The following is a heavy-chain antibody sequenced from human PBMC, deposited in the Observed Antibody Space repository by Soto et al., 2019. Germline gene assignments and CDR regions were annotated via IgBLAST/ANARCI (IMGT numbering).Heavy chain of an antibody. Sequence: AGGSLRLSCAASGFSFNYYAMSWLRQAPGKGLEWVSAISDSGVNTEYADSVKGRFTISRDSSRNTLYLQVNSLRAEDTAVYYCAKAARGGFSYGDYDYWGQGTLVTVSS. V-gene: IGHV3-23*01. D-gene: IGHD5-18*01. CDR3: AKAARGGFSYGDYDY. CDR1: GFSFNYYA. J-gene: IGHJ4*02. CDR2: ISDSGVNT.